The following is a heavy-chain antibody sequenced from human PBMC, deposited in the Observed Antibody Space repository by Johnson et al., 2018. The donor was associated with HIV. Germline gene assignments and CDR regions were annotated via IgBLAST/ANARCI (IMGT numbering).Heavy chain of an antibody. CDR3: AKGGRVTTDAFDI. Sequence: QLVESGGVVVQPGGSLRLSCAASGFTFDDYTMHWVRQAPGKGLEWVSLISWDGGSTYYADSVKGRFTITRDNSKNSLYLQMNSLRTEDTALYYCAKGGRVTTDAFDIGGQGTMVTVSS. CDR2: ISWDGGST. V-gene: IGHV3-43*01. CDR1: GFTFDDYT. J-gene: IGHJ3*02. D-gene: IGHD2-21*02.